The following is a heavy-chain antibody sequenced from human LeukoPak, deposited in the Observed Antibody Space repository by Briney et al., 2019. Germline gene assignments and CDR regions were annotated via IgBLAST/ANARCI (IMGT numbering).Heavy chain of an antibody. Sequence: GGSLRLSCAASGFTFNSYAMSWVRQAPGKGLEWVSAISGSGGSTYYADSVKGRFTISRDNSKNTLYLRMNSLRAEDTAVYYCAKIFQSSSWFDLDYWGQGTLVTVSS. J-gene: IGHJ4*02. V-gene: IGHV3-23*01. CDR2: ISGSGGST. D-gene: IGHD6-13*01. CDR1: GFTFNSYA. CDR3: AKIFQSSSWFDLDY.